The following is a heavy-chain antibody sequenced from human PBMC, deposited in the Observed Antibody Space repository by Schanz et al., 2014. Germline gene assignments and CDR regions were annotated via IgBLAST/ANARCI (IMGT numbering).Heavy chain of an antibody. CDR1: GGSISSGVYS. D-gene: IGHD5-12*01. CDR3: ARAEINSGYARYYYGMDV. J-gene: IGHJ6*02. CDR2: IYYSGST. V-gene: IGHV4-30-4*07. Sequence: QLQLQESGSGLVKPSQTLSLTCAVSGGSISSGVYSWSWIRQPPGKGLEWIGYIYYSGSTNYNPSLKSRVTISVDTSKNQFSLKLSSVTAADTAVYYCARAEINSGYARYYYGMDVWGQGTTVTVSS.